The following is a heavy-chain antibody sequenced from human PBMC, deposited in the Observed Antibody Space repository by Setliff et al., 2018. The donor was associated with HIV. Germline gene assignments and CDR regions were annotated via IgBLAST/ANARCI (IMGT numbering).Heavy chain of an antibody. CDR2: LNSDGSST. Sequence: GGSLRLSCAASGFIFRNYWMHWVRQAPGKGLVWVSCLNSDGSSTTYADSVKGRFTISRDNAKNTVYLQMNSLRVEDTAVYYCAKGSYSSGRYDNSLDYWGQGHWSPSPQ. D-gene: IGHD3-22*01. CDR3: AKGSYSSGRYDNSLDY. V-gene: IGHV3-74*03. CDR1: GFIFRNYW. J-gene: IGHJ4*02.